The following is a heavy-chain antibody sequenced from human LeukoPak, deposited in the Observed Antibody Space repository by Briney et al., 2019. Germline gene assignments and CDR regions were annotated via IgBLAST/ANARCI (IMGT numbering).Heavy chain of an antibody. CDR1: GGSISSYY. V-gene: IGHV4-4*07. Sequence: SETLSVTCTVSGGSISSYYWSWIRQPAGKGLEWIGRIYTSGSTNYNPSLKSRVTMSVDTSKNHFSLKLSSVTAADTAVYYCARISYSKYYYYYMDVWGKGTTVTVSS. J-gene: IGHJ6*03. CDR3: ARISYSKYYYYYMDV. D-gene: IGHD4-11*01. CDR2: IYTSGST.